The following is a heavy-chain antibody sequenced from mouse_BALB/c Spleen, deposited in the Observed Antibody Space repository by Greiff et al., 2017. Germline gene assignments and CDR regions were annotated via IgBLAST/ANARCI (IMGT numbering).Heavy chain of an antibody. J-gene: IGHJ4*01. CDR2: IYPGDGDT. V-gene: IGHV1-87*01. CDR3: ARSYEGYYAMDY. Sequence: LQESGAELARPGASVKLSCKASGYTFTSYWMQWVKQRPGQGLEWIGAIYPGDGDTRYTQKFKGKATLTADKSSSTAYMQLSSLASEDSAVYYCARSYEGYYAMDYWGQGTSVTVSS. D-gene: IGHD2-10*02. CDR1: GYTFTSYW.